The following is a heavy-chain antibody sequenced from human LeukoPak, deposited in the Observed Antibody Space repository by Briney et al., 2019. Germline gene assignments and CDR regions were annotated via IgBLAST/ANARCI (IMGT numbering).Heavy chain of an antibody. D-gene: IGHD2-2*01. V-gene: IGHV3-33*08. Sequence: SGGSLRLSCAASGFTFSSYAMHWVRQAPGKGLEWVAVIWYDGSNKYYADSVKGRFTISRDNSKNTLYLQMNSLRAEDTAVYYCAREFETPAYYYYYGMDVWGQGTTVTVSS. CDR1: GFTFSSYA. CDR3: AREFETPAYYYYYGMDV. J-gene: IGHJ6*02. CDR2: IWYDGSNK.